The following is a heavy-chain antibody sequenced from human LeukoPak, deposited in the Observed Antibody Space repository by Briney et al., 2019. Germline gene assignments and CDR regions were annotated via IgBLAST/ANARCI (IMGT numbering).Heavy chain of an antibody. CDR1: GYTFTSYY. D-gene: IGHD2-21*02. J-gene: IGHJ4*02. CDR3: ARNTETAIPLPYYFDY. V-gene: IGHV1-46*01. Sequence: ASVKVSCKASGYTFTSYYMHWVRQAPGQGLEWMGIINPSGGSTSYAQKFQGRVTITRDTSASTAYMDLSSLRSEDTAVYYCARNTETAIPLPYYFDYWGQGTLVTVSS. CDR2: INPSGGST.